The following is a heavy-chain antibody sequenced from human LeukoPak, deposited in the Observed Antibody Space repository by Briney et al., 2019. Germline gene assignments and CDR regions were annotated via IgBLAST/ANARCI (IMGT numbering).Heavy chain of an antibody. CDR3: AKDARYQLLSSNYNWFDP. D-gene: IGHD2-2*01. Sequence: GRSLRLSCAASGFTFSSYAMHWVRQAPGKGLEWVAVISYDGSNKYYADSVKGRFTISRDNSKNTLYLQMNSLRAEDTAVYYCAKDARYQLLSSNYNWFDPWGQGTLVTVSS. CDR2: ISYDGSNK. V-gene: IGHV3-30*04. CDR1: GFTFSSYA. J-gene: IGHJ5*02.